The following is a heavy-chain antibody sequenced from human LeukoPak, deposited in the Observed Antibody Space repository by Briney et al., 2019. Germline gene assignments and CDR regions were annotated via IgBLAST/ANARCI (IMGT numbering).Heavy chain of an antibody. CDR1: GGSISRHY. CDR3: ASGGHHYDSSGFHWFDP. J-gene: IGHJ5*02. Sequence: SETLSLTCTVSGGSISRHYWNWIRQPPGKGLEWIGYISEGGSTNYNPSLKSRVSMSVDLSKNQFSLKVNSVTAADTAVYYCASGGHHYDSSGFHWFDPWGQGAPVTVSS. D-gene: IGHD3-22*01. V-gene: IGHV4-4*08. CDR2: ISEGGST.